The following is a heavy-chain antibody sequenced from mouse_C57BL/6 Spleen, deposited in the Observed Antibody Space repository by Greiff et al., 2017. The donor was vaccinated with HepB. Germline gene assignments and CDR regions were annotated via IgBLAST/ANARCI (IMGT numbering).Heavy chain of an antibody. CDR3: AREYDYDFDY. J-gene: IGHJ2*01. D-gene: IGHD2-4*01. Sequence: VQLQQSGAELARPGASVKLSCKASGYTFTSYGISWVKQRTGQGLEWIGEIYPRSGNTYYNEKFKGKATLTADKSSSTAYMELRSLTSEDSAVYFCAREYDYDFDYWGQGTTRTVSS. CDR1: GYTFTSYG. V-gene: IGHV1-81*01. CDR2: IYPRSGNT.